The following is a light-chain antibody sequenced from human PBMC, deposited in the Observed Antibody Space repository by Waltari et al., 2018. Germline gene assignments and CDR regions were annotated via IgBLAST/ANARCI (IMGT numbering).Light chain of an antibody. CDR1: QSVLHNSNNKNY. CDR2: WAS. CDR3: QQYYTTPTWT. J-gene: IGKJ1*01. Sequence: DIVMTQSPDSLAVSLGERATTSCKSSQSVLHNSNNKNYLAWYQQKPGQPPRLLIYWASTRESGVPDRFSGSGSGSDFTLTISSLQAEDVAVYYCQQYYTTPTWTFGQGTKVEIK. V-gene: IGKV4-1*01.